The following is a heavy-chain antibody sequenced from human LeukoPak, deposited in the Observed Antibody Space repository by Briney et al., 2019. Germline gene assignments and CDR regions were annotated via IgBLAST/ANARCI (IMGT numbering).Heavy chain of an antibody. CDR3: ARSPRRYCSSTSCYSHFDY. CDR1: GCTFTGHY. CDR2: INPNSGGT. J-gene: IGHJ4*02. D-gene: IGHD2-2*01. Sequence: ASVKVSCKASGCTFTGHYMHWVRQAPGQGLEWMGWINPNSGGTNYAQKFQGRVTMTRDTSISTAYMELSRLRSDDTAVYYCARSPRRYCSSTSCYSHFDYWGQGTLVTVSS. V-gene: IGHV1-2*02.